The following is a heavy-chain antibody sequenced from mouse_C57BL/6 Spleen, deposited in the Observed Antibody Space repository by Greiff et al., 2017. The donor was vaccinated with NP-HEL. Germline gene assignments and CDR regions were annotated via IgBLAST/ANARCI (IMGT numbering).Heavy chain of an antibody. J-gene: IGHJ2*01. V-gene: IGHV1-59*01. D-gene: IGHD2-4*01. CDR3: ARLGVYYDYDFDY. CDR1: GYTFTSYW. CDR2: IDPSDSYT. Sequence: QVQLQQPGAELVRPGTSVKLSCKASGYTFTSYWMHWVKQRPGQGLEWIGVIDPSDSYTNYNQKFKGKATLTVDTSSSTAYMQLSSLTSEDSAVYYCARLGVYYDYDFDYWGQGTTLTVSS.